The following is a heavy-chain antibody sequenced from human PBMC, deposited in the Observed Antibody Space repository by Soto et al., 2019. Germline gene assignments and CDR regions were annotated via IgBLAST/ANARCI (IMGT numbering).Heavy chain of an antibody. Sequence: SETLSLTCTVSGYSITSNSYFWAWIRQPPGKGLEWIGSIYYSGSTYHNPSLKSRVTISVDRSNNQFSLKLTSVTAADTAVYYCARHFSVDHFDYWGQGALVTVSS. J-gene: IGHJ4*02. CDR2: IYYSGST. CDR3: ARHFSVDHFDY. D-gene: IGHD3-9*01. V-gene: IGHV4-39*01. CDR1: GYSITSNSYF.